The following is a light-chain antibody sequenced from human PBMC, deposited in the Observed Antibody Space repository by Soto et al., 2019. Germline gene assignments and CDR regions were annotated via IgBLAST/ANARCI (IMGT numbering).Light chain of an antibody. J-gene: IGKJ4*01. CDR1: QSVSSN. CDR2: GAS. CDR3: QQYKNWPLT. Sequence: EIVITQSPATLSVSPGERATLSCRASQSVSSNFAWYQQKPGQAPRLLIYGASTRATGIPARFSGSGSGTEFTLTISSLQSEDFAVYYCQQYKNWPLTFGGGTKVEIK. V-gene: IGKV3-15*01.